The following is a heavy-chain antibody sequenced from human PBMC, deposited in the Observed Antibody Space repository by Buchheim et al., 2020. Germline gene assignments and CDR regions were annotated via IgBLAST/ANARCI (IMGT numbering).Heavy chain of an antibody. V-gene: IGHV4-39*01. CDR2: IYYSGST. D-gene: IGHD6-6*01. CDR1: GGSISSSSYY. CDR3: ARHHTGAARPRNWFDP. Sequence: QLQLQESGPGLVKPSETLSLTCTVSGGSISSSSYYWGWIRQPPGKGLEWIGSIYYSGSTYYNPSLKSRVTISVDTSKNQFSLKLSSVTAADTAVYYCARHHTGAARPRNWFDPWGQGTL. J-gene: IGHJ5*02.